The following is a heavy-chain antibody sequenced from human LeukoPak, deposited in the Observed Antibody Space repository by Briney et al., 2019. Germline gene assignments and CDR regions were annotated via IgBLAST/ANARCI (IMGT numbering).Heavy chain of an antibody. CDR3: ASTSSRRDGYHIGPLYY. CDR2: IYHSGST. D-gene: IGHD5-24*01. J-gene: IGHJ4*02. CDR1: GGSFSGYY. Sequence: SETLSLTCAVYGGSFSGYYWSWIRQPPGKGLEWIGEIYHSGSTNYNPSLKSRVTISVDTSKNQFSLKLSSVTAADTAVYYCASTSSRRDGYHIGPLYYWGQGTLVTVSS. V-gene: IGHV4-34*01.